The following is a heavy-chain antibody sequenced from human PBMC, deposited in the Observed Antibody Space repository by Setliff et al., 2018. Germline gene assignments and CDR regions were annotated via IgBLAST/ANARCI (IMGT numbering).Heavy chain of an antibody. CDR2: IDTSGSA. V-gene: IGHV4-4*08. J-gene: IGHJ6*03. CDR3: AKVPITKVYFYMDV. Sequence: LSLTCTVSGGSINNYYWSWIRQSPGKGLEWIGYIDTSGSADYNPSLKSRVTISVDASKNQLSLKLSSVTAADTAVYYCAKVPITKVYFYMDVWGKGTTVTVSS. CDR1: GGSINNYY. D-gene: IGHD3-10*01.